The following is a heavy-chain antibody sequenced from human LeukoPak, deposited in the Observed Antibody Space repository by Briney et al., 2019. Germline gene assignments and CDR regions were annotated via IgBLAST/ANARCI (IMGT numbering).Heavy chain of an antibody. D-gene: IGHD3-10*01. CDR3: AKVRGYYGPDPPYYYYMDV. CDR2: ISGSGGST. Sequence: PGGSLRLSCAASGFTFSRYWMSWVRQAPGKGLEWVSAISGSGGSTYYADSVKGRFTISRDNSKNTLYLQMNSLRAEDTAVYYCAKVRGYYGPDPPYYYYMDVWGKGTTVTVSS. J-gene: IGHJ6*03. CDR1: GFTFSRYW. V-gene: IGHV3-23*01.